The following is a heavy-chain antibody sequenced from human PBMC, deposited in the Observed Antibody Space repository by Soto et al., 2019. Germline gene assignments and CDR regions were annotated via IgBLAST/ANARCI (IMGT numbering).Heavy chain of an antibody. CDR3: AKGAGDYATPFDY. CDR2: VFYTGSY. Sequence: SETLSLTCSVSGASINRYYWSWLRQSPGKGLEWIGYVFYTGSYNYSPSLKSRVTMSVHTSKNQFSLRLTSVTAADTAMYYCAKGAGDYATPFDYWSQGTLVTVSS. J-gene: IGHJ4*02. D-gene: IGHD4-17*01. CDR1: GASINRYY. V-gene: IGHV4-59*01.